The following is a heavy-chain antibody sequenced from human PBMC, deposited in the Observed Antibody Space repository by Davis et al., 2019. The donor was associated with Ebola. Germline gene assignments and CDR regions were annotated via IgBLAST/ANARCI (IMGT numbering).Heavy chain of an antibody. CDR3: ARVRGYSYIDY. D-gene: IGHD5-18*01. CDR1: GGSISSSNW. V-gene: IGHV4-4*02. CDR2: IYHGGYF. J-gene: IGHJ4*02. Sequence: MPSETLSLTCAVSGGSISSSNWWSWVRQPPGKGLEWIGEIYHGGYFNYNPSLKSRVTISVDTSKNQFSLKLSSVTAADTAVYYCARVRGYSYIDYWGQGTLVTVSS.